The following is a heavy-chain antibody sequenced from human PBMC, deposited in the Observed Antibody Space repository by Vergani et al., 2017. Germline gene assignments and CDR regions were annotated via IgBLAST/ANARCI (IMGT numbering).Heavy chain of an antibody. J-gene: IGHJ5*02. CDR3: AGGELWCGELLYNWFDP. CDR2: IWYDGSNK. V-gene: IGHV3-33*01. Sequence: QVQLVESGGGVVQPGRSLRLSCAASGFTFSSYGMHWVRQAPGKGLEWVAVIWYDGSNKYYADSVKGRFTISRDNSKNTLYLQMNSLRAEDTAVYYCAGGELWCGELLYNWFDPWGQGTLVTVSS. D-gene: IGHD3-10*01. CDR1: GFTFSSYG.